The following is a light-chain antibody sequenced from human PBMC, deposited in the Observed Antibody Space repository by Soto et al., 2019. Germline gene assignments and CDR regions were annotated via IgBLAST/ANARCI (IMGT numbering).Light chain of an antibody. CDR2: GAS. V-gene: IGKV3-15*01. CDR3: QQYYDWPLT. J-gene: IGKJ4*01. CDR1: QTVADS. Sequence: EIVMTQSPATLSVSPRERATLSCRASQTVADSLVWYQQKPGQPPRPLIKGASTRATGIPATFSGSGSGTEFTLTISSLQSEDFAVYYCQQYYDWPLTFGGGTKVDIK.